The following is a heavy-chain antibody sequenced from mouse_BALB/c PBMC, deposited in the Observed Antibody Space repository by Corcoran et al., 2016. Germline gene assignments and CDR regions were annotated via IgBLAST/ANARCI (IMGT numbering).Heavy chain of an antibody. CDR3: ARGGSYDGFDY. V-gene: IGHV1S136*01. J-gene: IGHJ2*01. CDR1: GYTFTSYV. Sequence: EVQLQQSGPVLVKPGASVKMSCKASGYTFTSYVMHWVKQKPGQGLEWIGYINPYNDGTKYNEKFKGKATLTSDKSSSTAYMELSSLTSEDSAVYYCARGGSYDGFDYWGQGTTPTVSS. D-gene: IGHD2-3*01. CDR2: INPYNDGT.